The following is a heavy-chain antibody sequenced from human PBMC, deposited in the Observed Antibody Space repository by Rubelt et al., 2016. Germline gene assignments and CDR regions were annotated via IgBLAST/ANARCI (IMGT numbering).Heavy chain of an antibody. J-gene: IGHJ5*02. CDR1: GGSISSSSYY. V-gene: IGHV4-39*07. Sequence: QLQLQESGPGLVKPSETLSLTCTVSGGSISSSSYYWGWIRQPPGKGLEWIGSIYYSGSTYYNPSLKSRVTISVDTSKNQFSLKLSSVTAADTAVYYCAREVPVDGTAFDPWGQGTLVTVSS. D-gene: IGHD6-19*01. CDR2: IYYSGST. CDR3: AREVPVDGTAFDP.